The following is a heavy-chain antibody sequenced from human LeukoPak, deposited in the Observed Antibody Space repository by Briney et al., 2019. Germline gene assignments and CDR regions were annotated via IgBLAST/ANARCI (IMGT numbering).Heavy chain of an antibody. CDR2: IRYDGSNK. J-gene: IGHJ4*02. D-gene: IGHD1-1*01. CDR3: ARYNKDHFDH. V-gene: IGHV3-30*02. Sequence: GGSLRLSCAASGFTFSSYGMHWVRQAPGKGLEWVAFIRYDGSNKYYADSVKGRFTISRDNSKNTLYLQMNSLRAEDTAVYYCARYNKDHFDHWGQGTLVTVSS. CDR1: GFTFSSYG.